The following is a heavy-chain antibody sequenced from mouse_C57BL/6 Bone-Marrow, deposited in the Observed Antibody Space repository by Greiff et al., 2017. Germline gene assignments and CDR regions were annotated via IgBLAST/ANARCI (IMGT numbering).Heavy chain of an antibody. CDR3: ARHDYDPWFAY. Sequence: VQLQQSGAELVRPGTSVKMSCKASGYTFTNYWIGWAKQRPGHGREWIGDIYPGGGYTNYNEKFKGKATLTADKSSSTAYMQFSSLTSEDSAIYYCARHDYDPWFAYWGQGTLVTVSA. CDR2: IYPGGGYT. V-gene: IGHV1-63*01. CDR1: GYTFTNYW. J-gene: IGHJ3*01. D-gene: IGHD2-4*01.